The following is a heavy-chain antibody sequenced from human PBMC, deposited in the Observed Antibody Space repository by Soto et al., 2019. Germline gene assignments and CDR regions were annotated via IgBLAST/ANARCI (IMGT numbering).Heavy chain of an antibody. J-gene: IGHJ5*02. CDR2: ISYDGSNK. CDR3: AKIRLQLVWAANWFDP. Sequence: QVQLVESGGGVVQPGRSLRLSCAASGFTFSSYGMHWVRQAPGKGLEWVAVISYDGSNKYYADSVKGRFTISRDNSKNTLYLQMNSLRAEDTAVYYCAKIRLQLVWAANWFDPWGQGTLVTVSS. V-gene: IGHV3-30*18. D-gene: IGHD6-13*01. CDR1: GFTFSSYG.